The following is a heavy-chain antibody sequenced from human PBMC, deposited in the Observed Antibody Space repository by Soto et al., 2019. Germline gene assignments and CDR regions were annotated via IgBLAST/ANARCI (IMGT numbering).Heavy chain of an antibody. D-gene: IGHD2-2*02. Sequence: GGSLRLSCVASGFTFNTYAMTWVRQAPGKGLEWVSIISASDGSSFYADSLKGRFTISRDNPKDTLYLQLNSLRAEDTAIYYCARERIPAAIREYHYGLDVWGQGTTVTVSS. CDR2: ISASDGSS. CDR1: GFTFNTYA. V-gene: IGHV3-23*01. J-gene: IGHJ6*02. CDR3: ARERIPAAIREYHYGLDV.